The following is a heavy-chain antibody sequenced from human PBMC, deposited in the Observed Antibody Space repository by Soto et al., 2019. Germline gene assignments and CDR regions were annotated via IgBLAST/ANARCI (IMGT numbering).Heavy chain of an antibody. V-gene: IGHV3-11*01. D-gene: IGHD4-17*01. CDR3: ARDDYGDSSY. CDR1: GFTFSDYY. J-gene: IGHJ4*02. Sequence: PGGSLRLSCAASGFTFSDYYMSWIRQAPGKGLEWVSHISTSGSTIYYADSVKGRFTISRDNAKNSLYLQMNSLRADDTAIYYCARDDYGDSSYWGQGTLVTVSS. CDR2: ISTSGSTI.